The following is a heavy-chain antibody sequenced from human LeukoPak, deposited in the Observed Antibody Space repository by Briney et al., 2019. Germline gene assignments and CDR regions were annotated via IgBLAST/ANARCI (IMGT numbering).Heavy chain of an antibody. J-gene: IGHJ4*02. Sequence: GRSLRLSCAASGFTFSSYAMHWVRQAPGKGLEWVAVISYDGSNKYYADSVKGRFTISRDNSKNTLYLQMNSLRAEDTAVYYCASAPYGSGTFLDYWGQGTLVTVSS. CDR1: GFTFSSYA. CDR2: ISYDGSNK. V-gene: IGHV3-30-3*01. CDR3: ASAPYGSGTFLDY. D-gene: IGHD3-10*01.